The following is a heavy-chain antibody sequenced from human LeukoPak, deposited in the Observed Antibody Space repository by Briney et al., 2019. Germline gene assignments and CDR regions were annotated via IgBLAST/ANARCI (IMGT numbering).Heavy chain of an antibody. D-gene: IGHD2-15*01. Sequence: GGSLRLSCAASGFTFSSYAMHWGRQAPGKGLELVAVISYDGSNKYYADSVKGRFTISRDNSKNTLYLQMSSLRAEDTAVYYCARDRAADYWGQGTLVTVSS. CDR2: ISYDGSNK. J-gene: IGHJ4*02. V-gene: IGHV3-30*15. CDR3: ARDRAADY. CDR1: GFTFSSYA.